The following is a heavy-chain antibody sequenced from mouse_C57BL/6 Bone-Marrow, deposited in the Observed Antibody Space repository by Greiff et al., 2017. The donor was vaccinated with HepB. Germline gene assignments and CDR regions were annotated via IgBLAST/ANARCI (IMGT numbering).Heavy chain of an antibody. Sequence: VQLQQSGAELVRPGASVKLSCTASGFNIKDDYMHWVKQRPEQGLEWIGWIDPENGDTEYASKFQGKATITADTSSNTAYLQLSSLTSEDTAVYYWTTSRYGNFFFDYWGQGTTLTVSS. CDR3: TTSRYGNFFFDY. CDR2: IDPENGDT. V-gene: IGHV14-4*01. D-gene: IGHD2-1*01. J-gene: IGHJ2*01. CDR1: GFNIKDDY.